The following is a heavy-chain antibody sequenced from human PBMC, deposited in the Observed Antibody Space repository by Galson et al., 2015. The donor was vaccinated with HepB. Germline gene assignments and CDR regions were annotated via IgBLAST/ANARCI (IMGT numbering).Heavy chain of an antibody. V-gene: IGHV3-15*01. CDR3: VTVSNWVYVDC. CDR1: GFTFSNTW. J-gene: IGHJ4*02. D-gene: IGHD2/OR15-2a*01. CDR2: ITSMSDGGTT. Sequence: SLRLSCAASGFTFSNTWMTWVRQAPGKGLEWLGRITSMSDGGTTDYAASVKGRFTISRDDSINALYLQMNSLKTEDTAVYYCVTVSNWVYVDCWGQGTLVTVSP.